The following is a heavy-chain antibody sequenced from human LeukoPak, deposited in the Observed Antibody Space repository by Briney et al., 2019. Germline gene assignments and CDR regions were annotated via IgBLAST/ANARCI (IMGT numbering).Heavy chain of an antibody. CDR2: ISSSGSTI. D-gene: IGHD3-16*02. J-gene: IGHJ4*02. V-gene: IGHV3-48*03. Sequence: GGSLRLSCAASGFTFSSYEMNWVRQAPGKGLEWVSYISSSGSTIYYADSVKGRFTISRDNAKNSLYLQTNSLRAEDTAVYYCARDRRLRLGELSTPAVYWGQGTLVTVSS. CDR3: ARDRRLRLGELSTPAVY. CDR1: GFTFSSYE.